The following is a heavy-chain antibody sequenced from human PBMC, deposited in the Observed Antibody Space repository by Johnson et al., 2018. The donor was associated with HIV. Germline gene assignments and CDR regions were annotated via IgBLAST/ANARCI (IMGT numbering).Heavy chain of an antibody. CDR1: GFNFSSHW. CDR3: VRDQGSGWPTNAFDI. CDR2: INSDGTII. Sequence: VQLVESGGASVQPGGSLRLSCVVSGFNFSSHWMHWVRQVPGKGLVWVSRINSDGTIISYADSVKGQLTISRDNSKNMTNLQMNGLSDEDTADYYCVRDQGSGWPTNAFDI. J-gene: IGHJ3*02. D-gene: IGHD6-19*01. V-gene: IGHV3-74*01.